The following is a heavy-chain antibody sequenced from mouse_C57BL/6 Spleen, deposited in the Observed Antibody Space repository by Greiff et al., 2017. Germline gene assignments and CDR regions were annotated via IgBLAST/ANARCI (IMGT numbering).Heavy chain of an antibody. CDR3: ARSDYDYPYYAMDY. J-gene: IGHJ4*01. Sequence: EVQLVESGGGLVKPGGSLKLSCAASGFTFSDYGMHWVRQAPEKGLEWVAYISSGSSTIYYADTVKGRFTISRDNAKNTLFLQMTSLRSEDTAMYYCARSDYDYPYYAMDYWGQGTSVTVSS. CDR2: ISSGSSTI. D-gene: IGHD2-4*01. CDR1: GFTFSDYG. V-gene: IGHV5-17*01.